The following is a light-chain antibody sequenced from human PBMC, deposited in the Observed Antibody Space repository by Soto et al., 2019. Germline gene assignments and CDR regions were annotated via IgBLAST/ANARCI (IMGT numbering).Light chain of an antibody. Sequence: EDVLTQSPGTLSLSPGERVTLSCRASQSVTSSYLAWWQQKPGQAPRLLIYAASSRATGIPDRFSGSGSGTDFTLTIDGLEPEDFVVYYCQQYGYSPITFGQGTRLEIK. J-gene: IGKJ5*01. V-gene: IGKV3-20*01. CDR1: QSVTSSY. CDR2: AAS. CDR3: QQYGYSPIT.